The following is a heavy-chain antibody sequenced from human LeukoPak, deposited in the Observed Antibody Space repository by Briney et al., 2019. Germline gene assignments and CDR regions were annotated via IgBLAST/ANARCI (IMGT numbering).Heavy chain of an antibody. CDR1: GDSVSNNSAA. Sequence: SQTLSLTCAISGDSVSNNSAAWNWIRQSPSRGLEWLGRTYYRSKWYNDYAVSVASRITVIPDTSKNQFSLQLNSVTPEDTAVYCARDHFSGDNWFDPWGQGTLVIVSS. CDR3: ARDHFSGDNWFDP. V-gene: IGHV6-1*01. CDR2: TYYRSKWYN. J-gene: IGHJ5*02. D-gene: IGHD2/OR15-2a*01.